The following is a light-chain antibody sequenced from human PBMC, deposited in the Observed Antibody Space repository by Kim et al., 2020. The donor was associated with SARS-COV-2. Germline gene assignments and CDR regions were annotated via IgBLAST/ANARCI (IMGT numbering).Light chain of an antibody. CDR3: NSRDSSGNRL. CDR1: SRRSYY. Sequence: VAWGKTVRRTRQGDSRRSYYASWYQQKPGQAPVVVIDGKNNRPAVIADRFCGCSGGNAASLTISGAQAEDEADYYCNSRDSSGNRLFGGGTQLTVL. CDR2: GKN. J-gene: IGLJ2*01. V-gene: IGLV3-19*01.